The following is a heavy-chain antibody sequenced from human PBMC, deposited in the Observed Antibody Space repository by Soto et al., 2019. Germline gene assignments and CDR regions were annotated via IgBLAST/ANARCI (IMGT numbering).Heavy chain of an antibody. CDR1: GFTFSSYG. CDR2: IWYDGSNK. J-gene: IGHJ6*02. D-gene: IGHD2-2*01. Sequence: GGSLRLSCAASGFTFSSYGMHWVRQAPGKGLEWVAVIWYDGSNKYYADSVKGRFTISRDNSKNTLYLQMNSLRAEDTAVYYCARDNCSSTSCYLYYYYYGMDVWGQGTTVTVSS. V-gene: IGHV3-33*01. CDR3: ARDNCSSTSCYLYYYYYGMDV.